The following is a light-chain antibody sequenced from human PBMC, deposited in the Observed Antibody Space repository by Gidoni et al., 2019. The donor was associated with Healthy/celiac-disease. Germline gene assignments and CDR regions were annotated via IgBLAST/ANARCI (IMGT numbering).Light chain of an antibody. J-gene: IGKJ4*01. CDR1: QSVSSY. Sequence: EIVLTKSPATLSLSPGERATLSCRASQSVSSYYAWYQQKPGQAPRLLIDDASNRATGIPARFSGSASVTDFTLTISSLDPEDFAVYYCQQRSNWPLTFGGGTKVEIK. CDR3: QQRSNWPLT. V-gene: IGKV3-11*01. CDR2: DAS.